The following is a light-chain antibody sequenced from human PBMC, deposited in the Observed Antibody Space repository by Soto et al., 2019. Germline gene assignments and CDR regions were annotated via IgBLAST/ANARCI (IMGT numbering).Light chain of an antibody. CDR3: QQYYSYPLT. Sequence: AIQLTQSPSSLSASVGDRVAITCRASQRISSFLNWYQQKPGKAPKLLIYAASTLQSGVPSRFSGSGSGTDFTLTISCLQSEDFATYYCQQYYSYPLTVGGGTKVDIK. V-gene: IGKV1-8*01. CDR1: QRISSF. CDR2: AAS. J-gene: IGKJ4*01.